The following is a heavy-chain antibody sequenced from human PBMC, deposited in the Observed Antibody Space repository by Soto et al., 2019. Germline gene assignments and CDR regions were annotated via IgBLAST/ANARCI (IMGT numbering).Heavy chain of an antibody. Sequence: ASVKVSFKASGYTFTSYYMHWVRQAPGQGLEWMGIINPSGGSTSYAQKFQGRVTMTRDTSTSTVYMELSSLRSEDTAVYYCARVGVVFASGLDVWGQGTTVTVSS. CDR2: INPSGGST. D-gene: IGHD2-15*01. CDR3: ARVGVVFASGLDV. V-gene: IGHV1-46*01. J-gene: IGHJ6*02. CDR1: GYTFTSYY.